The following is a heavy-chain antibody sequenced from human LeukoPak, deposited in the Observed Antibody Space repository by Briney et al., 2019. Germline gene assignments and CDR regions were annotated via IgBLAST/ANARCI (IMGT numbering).Heavy chain of an antibody. Sequence: PGGSLRLSCTASGFTLASYAMHWVRQAPGKGLEYVSLIFGDGETTHYADSVKGRFTISRDNSKNSLYLPMNNLRSDDTAFYYCAQGLWGSYLSWGRGTLVTVSS. J-gene: IGHJ4*02. CDR1: GFTLASYA. CDR2: IFGDGETT. D-gene: IGHD1-26*01. V-gene: IGHV3-43*02. CDR3: AQGLWGSYLS.